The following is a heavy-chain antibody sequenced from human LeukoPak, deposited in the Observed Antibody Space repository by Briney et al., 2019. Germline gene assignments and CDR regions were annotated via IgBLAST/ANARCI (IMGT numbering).Heavy chain of an antibody. CDR3: AGKTRWPLF. D-gene: IGHD4-23*01. CDR1: GFTFSSYS. Sequence: PGGSLRLSCAASGFTFSSYSMNWVRQAPGKGLEWVSYISSSSTIYYADSVKGRFTISRDNAKNSLYLQMNSLRDEDTAVYYCAGKTRWPLFWGQGTLVTVSS. V-gene: IGHV3-48*02. CDR2: ISSSSTI. J-gene: IGHJ4*02.